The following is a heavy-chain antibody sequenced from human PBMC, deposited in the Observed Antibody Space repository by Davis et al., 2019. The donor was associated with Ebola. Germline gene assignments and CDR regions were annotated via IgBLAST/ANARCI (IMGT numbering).Heavy chain of an antibody. V-gene: IGHV1-8*02. J-gene: IGHJ6*02. CDR3: ARDNGGSSPHYYYYYYGMNV. D-gene: IGHD6-6*01. Sequence: AASVKVSCKASGYTFTGYYMHWVRQATGQGLEWMGWMNPNSGNTGYAQKFQGRVTMTRNTSISTAYMELSSLRSDDTAVYYCARDNGGSSPHYYYYYYGMNVWGQGTTVTVSS. CDR1: GYTFTGYY. CDR2: MNPNSGNT.